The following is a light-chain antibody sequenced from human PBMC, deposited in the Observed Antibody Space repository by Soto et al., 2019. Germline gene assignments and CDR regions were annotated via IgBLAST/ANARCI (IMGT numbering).Light chain of an antibody. CDR2: RAS. V-gene: IGKV1-5*03. Sequence: DIQMTQSPSTLSASVGDRVTITRRASHSISNWLAWYQQKPGKAPKLLIYRASNLEGGVPSRFSGSGSGTEFTLTISSLQPDDFATYYCQQYDNYSRTFGQGTKVDI. J-gene: IGKJ1*01. CDR3: QQYDNYSRT. CDR1: HSISNW.